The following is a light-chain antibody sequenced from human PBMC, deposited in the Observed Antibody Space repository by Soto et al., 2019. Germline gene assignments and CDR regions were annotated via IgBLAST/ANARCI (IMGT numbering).Light chain of an antibody. CDR2: EST. J-gene: IGLJ1*01. CDR1: SRDVGSYDL. V-gene: IGLV2-23*01. CDR3: CSYAGSTTYV. Sequence: QSALTQPASVSGSPGQSITISCTGTSRDVGSYDLVSWYQHHPGKAPKLMIYESTKRPSGVSNRFSGSKSGNTASLAISGLQAEDEADYYCCSYAGSTTYVFGTGTKVTVL.